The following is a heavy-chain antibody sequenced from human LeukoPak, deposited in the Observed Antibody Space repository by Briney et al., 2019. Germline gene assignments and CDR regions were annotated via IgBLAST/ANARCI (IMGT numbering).Heavy chain of an antibody. CDR2: IYPGDSDT. Sequence: GESLKVSCKGSGYSFTSYWIGWVRQMPGKGLEWMGIIYPGDSDTSNSPSFQGQVTISADKSINTAYLQWSGLKASDTAVYYCARHVTTASAARGFDIWGQGTMVTVSS. V-gene: IGHV5-51*01. J-gene: IGHJ3*02. CDR1: GYSFTSYW. CDR3: ARHVTTASAARGFDI. D-gene: IGHD1-14*01.